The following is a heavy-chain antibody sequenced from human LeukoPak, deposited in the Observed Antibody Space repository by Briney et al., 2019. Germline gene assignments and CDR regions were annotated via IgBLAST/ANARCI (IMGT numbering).Heavy chain of an antibody. CDR1: GFTFSSYS. Sequence: SGGSLRLSCAASGFTFSSYSMNWVRQAPGKGLEWVSVIYSGGSTYYADSVKGRFTISRDNSKNTLYLQMNSLRAEDTAVYYCASYIRYWGQGTLVTVSS. CDR2: IYSGGST. J-gene: IGHJ4*02. CDR3: ASYIRY. V-gene: IGHV3-66*01.